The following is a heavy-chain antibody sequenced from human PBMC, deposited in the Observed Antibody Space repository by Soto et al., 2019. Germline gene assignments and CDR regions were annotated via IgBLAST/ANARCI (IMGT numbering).Heavy chain of an antibody. Sequence: GGSLRLSCAASGFTFSSYWMSWVRQAPGKGLEWVANIKQDGSEKYYVDSVKGRFTISRDNAKNSLYLQMNSLRAEDTAVYYCARVKPMNDFWSGYYTDYYYYGMDVWGQGTTVTVSS. V-gene: IGHV3-7*05. CDR2: IKQDGSEK. D-gene: IGHD3-3*01. J-gene: IGHJ6*02. CDR3: ARVKPMNDFWSGYYTDYYYYGMDV. CDR1: GFTFSSYW.